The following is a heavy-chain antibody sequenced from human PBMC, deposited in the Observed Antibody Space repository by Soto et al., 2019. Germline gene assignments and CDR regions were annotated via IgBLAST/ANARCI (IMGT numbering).Heavy chain of an antibody. D-gene: IGHD1-26*01. CDR1: GGSFSGYY. Sequence: QVQLQQWGAGLLKPSETLSLTCAVYGGSFSGYYWSWIRQPPGKGLEWIGEINHSGSTNYNPSLKSRVTISVDTSKNQFSLKLSSVTAADAAVYYCARGPRRGSYGPWGQGTLVTVSS. CDR3: ARGPRRGSYGP. CDR2: INHSGST. J-gene: IGHJ4*02. V-gene: IGHV4-34*01.